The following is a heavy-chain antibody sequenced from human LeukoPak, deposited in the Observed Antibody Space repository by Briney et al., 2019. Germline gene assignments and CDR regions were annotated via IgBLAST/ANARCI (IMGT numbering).Heavy chain of an antibody. Sequence: GASVNVSCKASAYTFTCNYMHWARQAPAPGLELMGCTNLNGGVTNYAQKFQARVNLTSATSISTAYLMRSRLRSDDTAMYYCARELGISELWLAYFDYWGQGTLVTVSS. CDR1: AYTFTCNY. D-gene: IGHD5-18*01. J-gene: IGHJ4*02. CDR3: ARELGISELWLAYFDY. CDR2: TNLNGGVT. V-gene: IGHV1-2*02.